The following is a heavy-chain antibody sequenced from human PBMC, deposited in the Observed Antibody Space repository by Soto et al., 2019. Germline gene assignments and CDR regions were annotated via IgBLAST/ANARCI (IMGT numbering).Heavy chain of an antibody. Sequence: QVQLVESGGGVVQPGKSVRLSCAASGFIFSTYAMHWVRQAPGKGLEGVAVITHDGSKTYYADSVKGRFTISRDNFQNTLFLVMDSLRPEDMAVFYCARDRTRLANSQLSYLHYLGQGTLVTVSS. J-gene: IGHJ4*02. CDR3: ARDRTRLANSQLSYLHY. CDR2: ITHDGSKT. CDR1: GFIFSTYA. V-gene: IGHV3-30-3*01. D-gene: IGHD5-12*01.